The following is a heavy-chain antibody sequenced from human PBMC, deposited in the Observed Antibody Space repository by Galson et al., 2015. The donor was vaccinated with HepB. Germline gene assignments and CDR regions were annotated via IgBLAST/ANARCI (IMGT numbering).Heavy chain of an antibody. J-gene: IGHJ3*02. V-gene: IGHV1-18*04. Sequence: SVKVSCKASGYTFTSYGITWVRQAPGQGLEWMEWISASNGNTNYAQKVQGRVTMTTDTSTSTAYMELRSLRSDDTAVYYCARDLSGDDAFDIWGQGTMVTVSS. D-gene: IGHD1-26*01. CDR3: ARDLSGDDAFDI. CDR1: GYTFTSYG. CDR2: ISASNGNT.